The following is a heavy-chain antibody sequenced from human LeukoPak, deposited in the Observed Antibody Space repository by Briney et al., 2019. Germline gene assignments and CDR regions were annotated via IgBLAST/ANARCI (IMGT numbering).Heavy chain of an antibody. J-gene: IGHJ4*02. Sequence: GASVKVSCKASGYTFTGYYMHWVRQAPGQGLEWMGWINPNSGGTNYAQKFQGRVTMTRDTSISTAYMELSSLRSEDTAVYYCARDPCSGGSCFIFDYWGQGTLVTVSS. CDR1: GYTFTGYY. V-gene: IGHV1-2*02. CDR2: INPNSGGT. D-gene: IGHD2-15*01. CDR3: ARDPCSGGSCFIFDY.